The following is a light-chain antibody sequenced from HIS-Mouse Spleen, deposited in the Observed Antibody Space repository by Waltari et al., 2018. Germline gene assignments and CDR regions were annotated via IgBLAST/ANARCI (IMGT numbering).Light chain of an antibody. CDR2: EVS. CDR1: TSHVGGYHY. V-gene: IGLV2-14*01. CDR3: SSYTSSSTF. J-gene: IGLJ1*01. Sequence: QSALTQPASVSGSPGQSITIPCTGTTSHVGGYHYVSWYQQHPGKAPKLMIYEVSNRPSGVSNRFSGSKSGNTASLTISGLQAEDEADYYCSSYTSSSTFFGTGTKVTVL.